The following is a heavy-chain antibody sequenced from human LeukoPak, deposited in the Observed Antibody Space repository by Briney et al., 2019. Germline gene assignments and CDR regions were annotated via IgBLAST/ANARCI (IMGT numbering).Heavy chain of an antibody. V-gene: IGHV3-23*01. CDR1: GFTFSSYG. CDR3: AKGYNSGWYNFPFDY. J-gene: IGHJ4*02. D-gene: IGHD6-19*01. Sequence: GGSLRLSCVASGFTFSSYGMSWVRQAPGKGLEWVSTISGSGDNTYYADSVKGRFTMSRDNSKNTLYLHMNSLRAEDTAVYYCAKGYNSGWYNFPFDYWGQGTLVTVSS. CDR2: ISGSGDNT.